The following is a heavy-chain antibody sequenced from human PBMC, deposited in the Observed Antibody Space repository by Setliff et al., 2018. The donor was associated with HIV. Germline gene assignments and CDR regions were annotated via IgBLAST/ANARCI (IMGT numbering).Heavy chain of an antibody. V-gene: IGHV4-34*01. CDR1: GGSFSGYY. J-gene: IGHJ4*02. D-gene: IGHD6-13*01. CDR3: ARDDSGWYMY. Sequence: PSETLSLTCAVYGGSFSGYYWSWIRQPPGKGREWIGEINHSGSTNCNPSLKSRLTISVDTPKNQFSLKVNSVSAADTAIYFCARDDSGWYMYWGQGTLVTVSS. CDR2: INHSGST.